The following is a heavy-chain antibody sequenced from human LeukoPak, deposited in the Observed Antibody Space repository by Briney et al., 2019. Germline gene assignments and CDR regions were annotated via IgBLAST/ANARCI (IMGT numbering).Heavy chain of an antibody. V-gene: IGHV1-2*02. CDR1: GYTFTGYY. Sequence: GASVKVSCKASGYTFTGYYMHWVRQAPGQGLEWMGWINPNSGGTFYAQKFQGRVTMTRDTSISTAYMELSRLRSDDTAVYYCARAHPQYCSGGSCYRGTFDYWGQGTLVTVSS. CDR3: ARAHPQYCSGGSCYRGTFDY. J-gene: IGHJ4*02. D-gene: IGHD2-15*01. CDR2: INPNSGGT.